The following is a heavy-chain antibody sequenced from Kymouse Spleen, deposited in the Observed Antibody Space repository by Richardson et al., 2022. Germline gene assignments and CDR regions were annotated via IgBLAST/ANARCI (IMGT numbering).Heavy chain of an antibody. Sequence: QVQLVESGGGVVQPGRSLRLSCAASGFTFSSYGMHWVRQAPGKGLEWVAVIWYDGSNKYYADSVKGRFTISRDNSKNTLYLQMNSLRAEDTAVYYCAREGSAAGHDYWGQGTLVTVSS. CDR2: IWYDGSNK. V-gene: IGHV3-33*01. J-gene: IGHJ4*02. CDR1: GFTFSSYG. CDR3: AREGSAAGHDY. D-gene: IGHD6-13*01.